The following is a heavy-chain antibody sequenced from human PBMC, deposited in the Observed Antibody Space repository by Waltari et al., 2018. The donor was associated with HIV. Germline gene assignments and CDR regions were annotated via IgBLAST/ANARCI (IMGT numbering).Heavy chain of an antibody. CDR1: GYNFSQHG. J-gene: IGHJ4*02. V-gene: IGHV1-18*04. CDR2: ISTYKGQT. D-gene: IGHD3-10*01. CDR3: ARGENNEHDTTGSDH. Sequence: QVHLVQSGAELRTPGASVRVTCKAPGYNFSQHGINWVRQAPGQGLEWIGWISTYKGQTIYAPKFQDRIALTTDTPTSTAYLELRSLGSDDTALYYCARGENNEHDTTGSDHWGQGTLLTVSS.